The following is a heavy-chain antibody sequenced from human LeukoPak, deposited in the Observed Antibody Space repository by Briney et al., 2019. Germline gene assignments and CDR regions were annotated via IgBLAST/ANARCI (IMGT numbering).Heavy chain of an antibody. V-gene: IGHV4-59*01. CDR2: IYYSGST. CDR3: ARAGWFGELLDY. J-gene: IGHJ4*02. CDR1: GGSISSYY. D-gene: IGHD3-10*01. Sequence: SETLSLTCTVSGGSISSYYWSWIRQPPGKGLEWIWYIYYSGSTNYNPSLKSRVTISVDTSKNQFSLKLSSVTAADTAVYYCARAGWFGELLDYWGQGTLVTVSS.